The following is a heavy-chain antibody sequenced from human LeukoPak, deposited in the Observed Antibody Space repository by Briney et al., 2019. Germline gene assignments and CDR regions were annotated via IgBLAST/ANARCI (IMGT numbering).Heavy chain of an antibody. CDR2: ISSSSTI. CDR3: ARGGDNGYYYYYYMDV. D-gene: IGHD4-23*01. J-gene: IGHJ6*03. CDR1: GFTFSSYS. Sequence: GGSLRLSCAASGFTFSSYSMNWVRQAPGKGLEWVSYISSSSTIYYADSVKGRFTISRDNAENSLYLQVNSLRAEDTAVYYCARGGDNGYYYYYYMDVWGKGTTVTVSS. V-gene: IGHV3-48*01.